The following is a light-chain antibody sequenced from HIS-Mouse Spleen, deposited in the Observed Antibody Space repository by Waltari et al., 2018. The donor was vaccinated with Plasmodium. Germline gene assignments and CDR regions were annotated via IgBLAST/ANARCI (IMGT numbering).Light chain of an antibody. CDR3: YSTDSSGNHRV. CDR1: ALPNKY. V-gene: IGLV3-10*01. CDR2: EDS. J-gene: IGLJ3*02. Sequence: SYELPQPPSVPVSPGQTARTTCPGDALPNKYAYWYQQKSGQAPVLVIYEDSKRPSGIPERFSGSSSGTMATLTISGAQVEDEADYYCYSTDSSGNHRVFGGGTKLTVL.